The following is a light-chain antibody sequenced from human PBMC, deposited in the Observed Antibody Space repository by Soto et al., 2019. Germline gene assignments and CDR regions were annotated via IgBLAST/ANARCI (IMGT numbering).Light chain of an antibody. CDR2: DAS. CDR1: QSVSSSY. CDR3: QQYCTTPHT. Sequence: EIVLTQSPATLSLSPGERATLSCGASQSVSSSYLAWYQQKPGLAPRLLIYDASSRANGPPARFSGSGSATKFTPTISRLEPADFAVYYCQQYCTTPHTFGQGTKLEIK. V-gene: IGKV3D-20*01. J-gene: IGKJ2*01.